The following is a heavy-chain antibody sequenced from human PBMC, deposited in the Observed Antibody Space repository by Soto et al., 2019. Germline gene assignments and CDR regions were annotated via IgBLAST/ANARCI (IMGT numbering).Heavy chain of an antibody. V-gene: IGHV3-30-3*01. D-gene: IGHD3-22*01. Sequence: GGSLRLSCAASGFTFSSYAMHWVRQAPGKGLEWVAVISYDGSNKYYADSVKGRFTISRDKSKNTLYLQMNSLRAEDTAVYYCAREGYYDSSGYANYWGQGTLVTVSS. CDR1: GFTFSSYA. CDR3: AREGYYDSSGYANY. CDR2: ISYDGSNK. J-gene: IGHJ4*02.